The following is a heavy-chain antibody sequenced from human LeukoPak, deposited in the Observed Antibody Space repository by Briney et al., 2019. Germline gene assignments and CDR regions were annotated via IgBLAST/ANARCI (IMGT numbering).Heavy chain of an antibody. V-gene: IGHV1-69*05. CDR1: GGTFSSYA. J-gene: IGHJ4*02. CDR3: ARQRAAAGMRPQPFDY. Sequence: SVKVSCKASGGTFSSYAISWVRQAPGQGLEWMGRIIPIFGTANYAQKFQGRVTITTDESMSTAYMELSSLRSEDTAVYYCARQRAAAGMRPQPFDYWGQGTLVTVSS. D-gene: IGHD6-13*01. CDR2: IIPIFGTA.